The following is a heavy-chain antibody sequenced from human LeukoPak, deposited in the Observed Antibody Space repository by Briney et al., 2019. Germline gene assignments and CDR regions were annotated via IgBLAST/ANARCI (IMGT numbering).Heavy chain of an antibody. D-gene: IGHD2-15*01. CDR1: GGTFSSYA. CDR2: IIPILGIA. V-gene: IGHV1-69*04. Sequence: GASVKVSCKASGGTFSSYAISWVRQAPGQGLEWMGRIIPILGIANYAQKFQGRVTITADKSTSTAYMELSSLRSEDTAVYYCARVPYCSGGSCYPRKNYYYYGMDVWGQGTTVTVSS. CDR3: ARVPYCSGGSCYPRKNYYYYGMDV. J-gene: IGHJ6*02.